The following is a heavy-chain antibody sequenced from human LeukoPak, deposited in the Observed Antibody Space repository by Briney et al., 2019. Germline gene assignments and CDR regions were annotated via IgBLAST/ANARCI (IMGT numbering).Heavy chain of an antibody. Sequence: GGSLRLSCAASGFTFSSFGMNWARQAPGKGLEWVSSISSSSSYIYYADSVKGRFTISRDNAKNSLYLQMNSLRAEDTAVYYCARADYDSGGPDYWGQGTLVTVSS. D-gene: IGHD3-22*01. CDR2: ISSSSSYI. V-gene: IGHV3-21*01. CDR3: ARADYDSGGPDY. CDR1: GFTFSSFG. J-gene: IGHJ4*02.